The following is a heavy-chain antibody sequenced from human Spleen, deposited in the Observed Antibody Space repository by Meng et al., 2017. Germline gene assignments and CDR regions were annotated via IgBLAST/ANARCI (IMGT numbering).Heavy chain of an antibody. D-gene: IGHD3-10*01. CDR1: GFTFSNAW. CDR3: TRESGYYSGSGSYLH. V-gene: IGHV3-49*04. Sequence: GESLKISCAASGFTFSNAWMSWVRQAPGKGLEWVGFIRSKLYGGTTEYAASVKGRFTISRDDSKSIAYLQMNSLKTEDTAVYYCTRESGYYSGSGSYLHWGQGTLVTVSS. CDR2: IRSKLYGGTT. J-gene: IGHJ4*02.